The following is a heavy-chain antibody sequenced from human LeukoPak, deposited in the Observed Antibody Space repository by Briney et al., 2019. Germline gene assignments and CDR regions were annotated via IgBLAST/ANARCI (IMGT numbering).Heavy chain of an antibody. CDR2: INTFGTTA. D-gene: IGHD5-24*01. J-gene: IGHJ4*02. V-gene: IGHV3-74*01. Sequence: GGSLRLSCAASGFTFSSFAMHWVRQVPGKGLVWVSHINTFGTTATYADSVKGRFTISRDNANNTLYLQMNSLRVEDTAVYYCVRDNAYKFDYWGQGTLVTVSS. CDR3: VRDNAYKFDY. CDR1: GFTFSSFA.